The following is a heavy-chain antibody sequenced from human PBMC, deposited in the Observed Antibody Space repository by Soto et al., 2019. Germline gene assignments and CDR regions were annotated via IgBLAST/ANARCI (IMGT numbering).Heavy chain of an antibody. CDR1: GFTFSSYD. J-gene: IGHJ6*02. D-gene: IGHD2-15*01. V-gene: IGHV3-13*01. CDR2: IGTAGDT. Sequence: EVQLVESGGGLVQPGGSLRLSCAASGFTFSSYDMHWVRQAPGKGLEWVSVIGTAGDTYYQGYVKAGFTISGENAKNSVNLQMTRLRAEDTAVYYGATDFRYWSGNSCYSGGMDVWGQGTTVTVSS. CDR3: ATDFRYWSGNSCYSGGMDV.